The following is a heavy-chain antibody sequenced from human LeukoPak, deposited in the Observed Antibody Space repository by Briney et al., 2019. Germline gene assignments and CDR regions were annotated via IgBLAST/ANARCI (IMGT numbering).Heavy chain of an antibody. D-gene: IGHD2-21*02. CDR1: GGSFSGYY. Sequence: SETLSLTCAVYGGSFSGYYWSWIRQPPGKGLEWIGEINHSGSTNYNPSLKSRVTISVDTSKNQFSLKLTSVTAADAAVYYCARGLSAIVHWGQGTLVAVSS. CDR2: INHSGST. J-gene: IGHJ4*02. CDR3: ARGLSAIVH. V-gene: IGHV4-34*01.